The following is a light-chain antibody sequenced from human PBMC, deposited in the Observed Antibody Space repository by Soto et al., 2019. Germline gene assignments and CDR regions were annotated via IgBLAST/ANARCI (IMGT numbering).Light chain of an antibody. J-gene: IGLJ1*01. CDR1: SSDVGGYNY. CDR2: EVN. V-gene: IGLV2-8*01. Sequence: QSVLTQPPSESGSPGQSVAISCTGTSSDVGGYNYVSWYQQHPGKAPKLMIYEVNKRPSGVPDRFSGSKSGNTASLTVSGLQAEDEDDYYCSSYAGSSNVFGTGTKVTVL. CDR3: SSYAGSSNV.